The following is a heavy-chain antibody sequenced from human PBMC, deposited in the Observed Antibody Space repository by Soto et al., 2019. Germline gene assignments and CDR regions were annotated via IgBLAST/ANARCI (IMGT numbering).Heavy chain of an antibody. V-gene: IGHV3-30-3*01. Sequence: GGSLRLSCAASGFTFSSYAMHWVRQAPGKGLEWVAVISYDGSNKYYADSVKGRFTISRDNSKNTLYLQMNSLRAEDTAVYYCARDLTHVDTAMDKYYYYGMDVWGQGTTVTVSS. CDR1: GFTFSSYA. D-gene: IGHD5-18*01. CDR3: ARDLTHVDTAMDKYYYYGMDV. J-gene: IGHJ6*02. CDR2: ISYDGSNK.